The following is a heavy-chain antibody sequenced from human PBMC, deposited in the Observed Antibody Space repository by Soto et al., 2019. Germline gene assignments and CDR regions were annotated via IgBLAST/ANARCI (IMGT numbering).Heavy chain of an antibody. J-gene: IGHJ4*02. CDR1: GFTFSSYW. V-gene: IGHV3-74*01. CDR3: ARESDGANSL. D-gene: IGHD4-17*01. Sequence: EVQLVESGGGLVQPGGSLRLSCAASGFTFSSYWMHWVRQAPGKGLVWVSRINGDGSSIGYADSVKGRFTISRDNAKNTLYLQMNSLRAEDTAVYYRARESDGANSLWGQGTLVTVSS. CDR2: INGDGSSI.